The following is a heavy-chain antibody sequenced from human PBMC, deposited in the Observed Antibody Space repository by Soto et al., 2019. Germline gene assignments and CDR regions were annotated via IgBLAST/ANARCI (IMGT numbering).Heavy chain of an antibody. D-gene: IGHD3-9*01. CDR2: IYHSGST. V-gene: IGHV4-4*02. Sequence: SETLSLTCAVSGGSISSSNWWSWVRQPPGKGLEWIGEIYHSGSTNYNPSLKSRVTISVDKSKNQFSLKLSSVTAADTAVYYCARRYFDWSYNWFDPWGKGTLVTVCS. CDR3: ARRYFDWSYNWFDP. CDR1: GGSISSSNW. J-gene: IGHJ5*02.